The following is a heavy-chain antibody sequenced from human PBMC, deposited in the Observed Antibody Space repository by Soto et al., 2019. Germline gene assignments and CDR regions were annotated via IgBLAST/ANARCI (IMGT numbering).Heavy chain of an antibody. Sequence: EVQLMETGGGLIQPGGSLRLSCAASGFTVSSNYMSWVRQAPGKGLEWVSVIFSGGSTYYADAVKGRFTISRDNSKNTLDLKMNSLRADDTAVYYCTRDLPGYGSSWPREWGQGTLVTVSS. CDR1: GFTVSSNY. CDR3: TRDLPGYGSSWPRE. CDR2: IFSGGST. D-gene: IGHD6-13*01. J-gene: IGHJ4*02. V-gene: IGHV3-53*02.